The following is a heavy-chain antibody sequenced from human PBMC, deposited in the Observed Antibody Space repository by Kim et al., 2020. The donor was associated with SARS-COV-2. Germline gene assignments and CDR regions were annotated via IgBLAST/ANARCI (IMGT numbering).Heavy chain of an antibody. CDR3: ARALESSSWEAHAFDI. D-gene: IGHD6-13*01. J-gene: IGHJ3*02. CDR2: IGTAGDP. V-gene: IGHV3-13*05. Sequence: GGSLRLSCAASGFTFSSYDMHWVRQATGKGLEWVSAIGTAGDPYYPGSVKGRFTISRENAKNSLYLQMNSLRAGDTAVYYCARALESSSWEAHAFDIWGQGTMVTVSS. CDR1: GFTFSSYD.